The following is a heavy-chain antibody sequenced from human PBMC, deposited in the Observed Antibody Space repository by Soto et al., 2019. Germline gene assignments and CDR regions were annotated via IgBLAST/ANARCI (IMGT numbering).Heavy chain of an antibody. CDR3: AREYSSLEGLWWRRDYYGMDV. CDR1: GYTFTRYY. CDR2: INPSGGST. V-gene: IGHV1-46*01. Sequence: ASLKGSCNASGYTFTRYYMHWVRQAPGQGLEWMGIINPSGGSTSYGQKFQGRVTMTRDTSTSTVYMELSSLRSEDTAVYYCAREYSSLEGLWWRRDYYGMDVWGQGTTV. J-gene: IGHJ6*02. D-gene: IGHD2-21*01.